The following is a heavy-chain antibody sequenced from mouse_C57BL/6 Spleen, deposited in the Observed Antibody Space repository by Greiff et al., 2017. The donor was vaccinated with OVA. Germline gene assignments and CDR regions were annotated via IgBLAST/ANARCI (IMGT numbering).Heavy chain of an antibody. D-gene: IGHD2-2*01. CDR2: ISSGSSTI. J-gene: IGHJ2*01. CDR3: ARDLMVTFDY. V-gene: IGHV5-17*01. CDR1: GSTFSDYG. Sequence: EVQLVESGGGLVKPGGSLKLSCAASGSTFSDYGMHWVRQAPEKGLEWVAYISSGSSTIYYADTVKGRFTISRDNAKNTLFLQMTSLRSEDTAMYYCARDLMVTFDYWGQGTTLTVSS.